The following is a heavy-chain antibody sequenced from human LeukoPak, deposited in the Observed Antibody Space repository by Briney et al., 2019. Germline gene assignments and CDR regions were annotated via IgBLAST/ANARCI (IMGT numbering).Heavy chain of an antibody. CDR1: GXSISTYY. J-gene: IGHJ4*02. CDR3: ARAPQAGYGDY. Sequence: PSETLSLTCIVSGXSISTYYWSWIRQPPGKGLEWIGYIYYSGSTNYNPSRKSRVTISVDTSKNQFSLKLSSVTAADTAVYYCARAPQAGYGDYWGQGTLVTVSS. V-gene: IGHV4-59*01. CDR2: IYYSGST. D-gene: IGHD5-12*01.